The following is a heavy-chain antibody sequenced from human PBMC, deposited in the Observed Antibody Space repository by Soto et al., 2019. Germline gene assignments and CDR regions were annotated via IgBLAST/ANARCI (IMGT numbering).Heavy chain of an antibody. CDR1: GFTFSSYA. CDR3: AKDPQHYYDYIWGSYRVGAFDI. D-gene: IGHD3-16*02. J-gene: IGHJ3*02. V-gene: IGHV3-23*01. CDR2: ISGSGGST. Sequence: GGSLRRSCAASGFTFSSYAMSWVRQAPGKGLEWVSAISGSGGSTYYADSVKGRFTISRDNSKNTLYLQMNSLRAEDTAVYYCAKDPQHYYDYIWGSYRVGAFDIWGQGTMVTVSS.